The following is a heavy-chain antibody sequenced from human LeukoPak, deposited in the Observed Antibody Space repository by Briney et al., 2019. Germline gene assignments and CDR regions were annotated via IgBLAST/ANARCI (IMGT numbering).Heavy chain of an antibody. CDR1: GGSISSGGYS. D-gene: IGHD3-10*01. CDR2: INHSGST. V-gene: IGHV4-30-2*01. CDR3: ARMAPPYYYIEY. Sequence: PSQSLSRTCAVSGGSISSGGYSWSWIRQPPGKGLEWIGEINHSGSTNYNPSLKSRVTISVDTSKNQFSLKLSSVTAADTAVYYCARMAPPYYYIEYWGQGTLVTVSS. J-gene: IGHJ4*02.